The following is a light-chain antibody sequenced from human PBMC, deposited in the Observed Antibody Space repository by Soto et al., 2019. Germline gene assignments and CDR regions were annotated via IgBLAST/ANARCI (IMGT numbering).Light chain of an antibody. Sequence: DIQMTQSPSSLSASVGDRVTISCRASQSIGRFLNWHQHKPGKAPKVLIYTASTLQSGVPSRFSGIGSGKDFTLTISSLQPEDFATYYCQQSYNTPWTFRQGTKV. CDR2: TAS. CDR1: QSIGRF. CDR3: QQSYNTPWT. J-gene: IGKJ1*01. V-gene: IGKV1-39*01.